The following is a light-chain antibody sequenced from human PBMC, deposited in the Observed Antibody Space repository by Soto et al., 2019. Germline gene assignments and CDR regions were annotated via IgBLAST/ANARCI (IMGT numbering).Light chain of an antibody. CDR1: QSVSSDY. Sequence: EIVLTQSPGTLSLSPGERATLSCRASQSVSSDYLDWYQLKPGQAPRLLIYGASSRATGIPDRFSGSGSGPDVTLTIRRLETEDFAVYCCQQYERALQFTLGPRTKVDI. CDR3: QQYERALQFT. CDR2: GAS. V-gene: IGKV3-20*01. J-gene: IGKJ3*01.